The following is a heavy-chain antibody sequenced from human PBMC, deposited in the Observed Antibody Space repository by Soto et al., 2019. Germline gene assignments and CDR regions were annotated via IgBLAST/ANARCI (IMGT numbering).Heavy chain of an antibody. CDR2: INHSGST. D-gene: IGHD4-4*01. CDR3: ARDPSRSTVTKDYFDY. Sequence: SETLSLTCAVYGGSFSGYYWSWIRQPPGKGLEWIGEINHSGSTNYNPSLKSRVTISVDTSKNQFYLKLSSVTAADTAVYYCARDPSRSTVTKDYFDYWGQGTLVTVSS. V-gene: IGHV4-34*01. CDR1: GGSFSGYY. J-gene: IGHJ4*02.